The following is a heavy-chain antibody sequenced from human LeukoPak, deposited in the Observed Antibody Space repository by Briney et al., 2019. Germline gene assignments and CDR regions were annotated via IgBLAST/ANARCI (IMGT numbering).Heavy chain of an antibody. Sequence: PGGSLRLSCAASGFTFSSSDMNWVRQAPGQGLECFSYITSSSSTICDANSVKGRFTISRDNARNTLYLQMNSLIAEDTAVYYCARGRGTIYMFDYWGQGTLVTVSS. CDR3: ARGRGTIYMFDY. CDR1: GFTFSSSD. V-gene: IGHV3-48*04. J-gene: IGHJ4*02. D-gene: IGHD1-7*01. CDR2: ITSSSSTI.